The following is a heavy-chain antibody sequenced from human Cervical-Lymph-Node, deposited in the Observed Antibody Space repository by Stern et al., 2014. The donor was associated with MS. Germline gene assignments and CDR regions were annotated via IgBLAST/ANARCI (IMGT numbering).Heavy chain of an antibody. D-gene: IGHD3-22*01. CDR2: IDWDDDK. V-gene: IGHV2-70*01. Sequence: QVTLRESGPALVKPTQTLTLTCTFSGFSLSTSGMCVSWIRQPPGKALEWLALIDWDDDKYYSTSLKTRLTISKDTSKNQVVLTMTNMDPVDTATYYCERTPLYDSSGYYFDYWGQGTLVTVSS. CDR3: ERTPLYDSSGYYFDY. J-gene: IGHJ4*02. CDR1: GFSLSTSGMC.